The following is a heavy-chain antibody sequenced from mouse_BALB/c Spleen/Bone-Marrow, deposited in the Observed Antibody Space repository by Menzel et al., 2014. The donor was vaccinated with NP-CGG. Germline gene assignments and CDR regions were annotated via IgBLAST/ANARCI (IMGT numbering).Heavy chain of an antibody. Sequence: VKLAESGAELVRPGSSVKISCKASGYAFSSYWMNWVKQRPGQGLEWIGQIYPGDGDTNYNGKFKGKATLTADKSSSTAYMQLSSLTSEDSAVYFCARRGSRFGCWGQGTPLTVSS. J-gene: IGHJ2*01. CDR1: GYAFSSYW. D-gene: IGHD3-3*01. CDR2: IYPGDGDT. CDR3: ARRGSRFGC. V-gene: IGHV1-80*01.